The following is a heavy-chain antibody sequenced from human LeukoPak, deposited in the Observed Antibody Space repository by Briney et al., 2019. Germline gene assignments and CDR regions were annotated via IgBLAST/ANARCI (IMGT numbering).Heavy chain of an antibody. D-gene: IGHD2-2*01. CDR1: GGTFSSYT. CDR2: IIHILDIA. J-gene: IGHJ5*02. CDR3: ARYVVVPAANQGGNWFDP. Sequence: SVKVSCKPSGGTFSSYTISWVRQAPGPRLEWTGRIIHILDIANSAQKLQGRDTLTAEKSPSTAYIGMSSLRSEDTAVYYCARYVVVPAANQGGNWFDPWGQGTLVTVSS. V-gene: IGHV1-69*02.